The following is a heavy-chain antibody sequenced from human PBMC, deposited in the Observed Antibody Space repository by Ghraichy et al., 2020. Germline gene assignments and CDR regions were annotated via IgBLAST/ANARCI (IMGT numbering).Heavy chain of an antibody. Sequence: TLSLTCAVSGGSISSGDYSWSWIRQPPGKGLEWIGYIYHGGSTYYNPSLKSRVTISVDRSKNQFSLRLSSVTAADTAVYYCASRALGVVKPGAYAFDIWGQGTMVTVSS. V-gene: IGHV4-30-2*01. CDR1: GGSISSGDYS. D-gene: IGHD4-23*01. CDR2: IYHGGST. CDR3: ASRALGVVKPGAYAFDI. J-gene: IGHJ3*02.